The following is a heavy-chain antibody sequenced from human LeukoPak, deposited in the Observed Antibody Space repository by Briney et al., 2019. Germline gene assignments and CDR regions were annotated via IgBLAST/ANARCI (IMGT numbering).Heavy chain of an antibody. D-gene: IGHD2-2*02. V-gene: IGHV4-59*01. CDR3: ARELYQLLYNRTPFDY. Sequence: SETLSLTCTVSGGSISNYYWSWIRQPPGKGLEWIGYIYSSGSTNFNPSLKSRVTISVDTSKNHFSLNLSSVTAADTAVYYCARELYQLLYNRTPFDYWGQGTLVTVSS. CDR1: GGSISNYY. CDR2: IYSSGST. J-gene: IGHJ4*02.